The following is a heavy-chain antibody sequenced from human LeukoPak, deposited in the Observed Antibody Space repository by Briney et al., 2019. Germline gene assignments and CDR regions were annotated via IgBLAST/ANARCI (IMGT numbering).Heavy chain of an antibody. CDR2: IYSGGNT. CDR1: GFIVSSHY. D-gene: IGHD3-22*01. CDR3: ARDLAYYSDSSGCDD. Sequence: PGGSLRLSCAVSGFIVSSHYVSWVRQAPGKGLEWVSVIYSGGNTYYADSVKGRFTISRDNSKNPLYLQMNSLRAEDTAVYYCARDLAYYSDSSGCDDWGQGTLVTVSS. V-gene: IGHV3-53*01. J-gene: IGHJ4*02.